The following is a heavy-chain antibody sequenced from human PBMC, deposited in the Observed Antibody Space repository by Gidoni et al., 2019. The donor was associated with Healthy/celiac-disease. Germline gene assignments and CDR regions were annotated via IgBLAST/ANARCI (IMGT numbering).Heavy chain of an antibody. J-gene: IGHJ4*02. D-gene: IGHD6-13*01. CDR1: GGSISSYY. CDR2: ISYSGST. Sequence: QVQLQESGPGLVKPSETLSLTCTVSGGSISSYYWSWIRQPPGKGLEWIGYISYSGSTNYNPSLKSRVTISVDTSKNQFSLKLSSVTAADTAVYYCARGIGYFDYWGQGTLVTVSS. CDR3: ARGIGYFDY. V-gene: IGHV4-59*08.